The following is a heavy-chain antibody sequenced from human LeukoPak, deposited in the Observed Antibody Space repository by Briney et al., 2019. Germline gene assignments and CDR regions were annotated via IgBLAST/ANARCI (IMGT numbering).Heavy chain of an antibody. D-gene: IGHD6-6*01. CDR3: ARVLEYSSSRLLRSRYGMDV. V-gene: IGHV1-69*13. Sequence: ASVKVSCKASGGTFSSYAISWVRQAPGQGLEWMGGIIPIFGTANYAQKFQGRVTITADESTSTAYMELSSLRSEDTAVYYCARVLEYSSSRLLRSRYGMDVWGQGTTVTVSS. J-gene: IGHJ6*02. CDR2: IIPIFGTA. CDR1: GGTFSSYA.